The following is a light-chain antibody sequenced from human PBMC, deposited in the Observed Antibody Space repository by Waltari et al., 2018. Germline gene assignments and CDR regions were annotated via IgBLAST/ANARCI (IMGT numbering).Light chain of an antibody. CDR3: QQSYSLPYT. J-gene: IGKJ2*01. V-gene: IGKV1-39*01. CDR2: SAS. CDR1: QSIRSH. Sequence: DIRLTQSPSSLSASVGDRLTITCRASQSIRSHLNWYQQQPGRAPKFLMFSASTLKSGVPSRFSGSGSGTDFTLTISSVQPEDFATYFCQQSYSLPYTFGQGTKLEIK.